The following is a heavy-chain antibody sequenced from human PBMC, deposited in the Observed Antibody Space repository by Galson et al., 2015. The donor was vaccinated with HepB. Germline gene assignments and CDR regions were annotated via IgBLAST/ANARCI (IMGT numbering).Heavy chain of an antibody. CDR3: ARDRRVTFGGVIVLDY. Sequence: SLRLSCAASGFTFSSYSMNWVRQAPGKGLEWVSYISSSSSTIYYADSVEGRFTISRDNAKNSLYLQMNSLRDEDTAVYYCARDRRVTFGGVIVLDYWGQGTLVTVSS. CDR2: ISSSSSTI. CDR1: GFTFSSYS. D-gene: IGHD3-16*02. J-gene: IGHJ4*02. V-gene: IGHV3-48*02.